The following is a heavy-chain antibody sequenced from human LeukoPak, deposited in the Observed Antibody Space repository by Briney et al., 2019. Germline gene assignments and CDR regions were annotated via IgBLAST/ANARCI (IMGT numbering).Heavy chain of an antibody. CDR2: ISSSSSYI. Sequence: GGSLRLSCAASGFTFSSYTMNWVRQAPGKGLEWVSSISSSSSYIYYGDSVKGRLTIARDNAKNSLYLQMNNLRAEDTAVYYCAREAYTNYGFDYWGQGTLVTVSS. V-gene: IGHV3-21*01. CDR1: GFTFSSYT. J-gene: IGHJ4*02. CDR3: AREAYTNYGFDY. D-gene: IGHD4-11*01.